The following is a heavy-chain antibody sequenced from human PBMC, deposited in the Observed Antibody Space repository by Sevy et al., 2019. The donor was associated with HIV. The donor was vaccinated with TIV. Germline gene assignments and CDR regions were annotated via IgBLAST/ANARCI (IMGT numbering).Heavy chain of an antibody. CDR1: GYTFAAYY. D-gene: IGHD3-3*01. V-gene: IGHV1-2*02. Sequence: ASVKVSCKTSGYTFAAYYIHWVRQAPGQGPEWLGWIYANGGDTTFAQKFQGRVTVTMSTSINTVYMELNRLRSDDTAVYYCARGKREEWLLYLDNWGQGTLVTVSS. CDR2: IYANGGDT. CDR3: ARGKREEWLLYLDN. J-gene: IGHJ4*02.